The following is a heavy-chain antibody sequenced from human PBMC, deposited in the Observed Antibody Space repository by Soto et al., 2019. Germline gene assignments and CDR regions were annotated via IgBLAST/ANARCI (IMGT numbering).Heavy chain of an antibody. CDR2: INSDDSSA. CDR3: GRSDWVDY. Sequence: EVQLVQSGGGLVQPGGSLRLSCAASGFTLGKYWMHWVRQAPGKGLVWVSRINSDDSSATYADSVKGRFTMSRDNAKNTLYWRMNSLRAEDTAVYYCGRSDWVDYWCQGAMVTVSS. V-gene: IGHV3-74*01. CDR1: GFTLGKYW. J-gene: IGHJ4*02. D-gene: IGHD2-21*01.